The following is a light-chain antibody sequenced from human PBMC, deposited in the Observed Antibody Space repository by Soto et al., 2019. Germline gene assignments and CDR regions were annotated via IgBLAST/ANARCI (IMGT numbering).Light chain of an antibody. Sequence: QSVLTQPPSVSGAPGQRVTISCTGSSSNIGAGYDVHWYQQLPGTAPKLLIYGNNNRPSGVPDRFSGSKSGTSASLAITGLQAEDEADYYCHSYDSRLTAVVFGGGTKVTVL. CDR3: HSYDSRLTAVV. J-gene: IGLJ2*01. CDR2: GNN. V-gene: IGLV1-40*01. CDR1: SSNIGAGYD.